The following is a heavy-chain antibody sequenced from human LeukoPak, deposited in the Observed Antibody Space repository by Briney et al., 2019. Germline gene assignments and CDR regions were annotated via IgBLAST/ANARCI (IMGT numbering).Heavy chain of an antibody. CDR2: IIGSSGST. J-gene: IGHJ4*02. CDR3: AKGAYDYIEIAYFDY. CDR1: GFSFNNYA. Sequence: GGSLRLSCVASGFSFNNYAMNWVRQAPGKGLEWVSLIIGSSGSTFYADSVKGRFTISRDKSKNTLYLQLNSLRAEDTAVYYCAKGAYDYIEIAYFDYWGQGSLVTVSS. D-gene: IGHD5-12*01. V-gene: IGHV3-23*01.